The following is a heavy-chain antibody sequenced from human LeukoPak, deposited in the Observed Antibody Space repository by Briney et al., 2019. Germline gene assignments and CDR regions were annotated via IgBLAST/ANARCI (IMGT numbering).Heavy chain of an antibody. V-gene: IGHV4-34*01. Sequence: SETLSLTCAVYGGSFSGYYWSWIRQPTGKGLEWIGEINHSGSTNYNPSLKSRVTISVDTSKNQFSLKLSSVTAADTAVYYCARGITMVRGVPSKYYFDYWGQGTLVTVSS. CDR1: GGSFSGYY. D-gene: IGHD3-10*01. J-gene: IGHJ4*02. CDR3: ARGITMVRGVPSKYYFDY. CDR2: INHSGST.